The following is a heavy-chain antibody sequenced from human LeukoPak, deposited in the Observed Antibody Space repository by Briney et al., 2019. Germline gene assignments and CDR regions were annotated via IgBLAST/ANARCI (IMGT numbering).Heavy chain of an antibody. CDR3: ARGRYVGRPRGYFDY. D-gene: IGHD1-14*01. CDR2: IIPIFGTA. J-gene: IGHJ4*02. V-gene: IGHV1-69*13. Sequence: SVKVSCKASGGTFSSYAISWVRQAPGQGLEWMGGIIPIFGTANYAQKFQGRVTITADESTSTAYMELSSLRSEDTAVYYCARGRYVGRPRGYFDYWGQGTLVTVSS. CDR1: GGTFSSYA.